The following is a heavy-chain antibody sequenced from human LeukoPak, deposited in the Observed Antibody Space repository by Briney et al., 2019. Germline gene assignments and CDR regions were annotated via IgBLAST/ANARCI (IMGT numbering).Heavy chain of an antibody. CDR2: IIPIFGTA. CDR1: GGTFSSYA. V-gene: IGHV1-69*13. D-gene: IGHD1-26*01. Sequence: SVKVSCKASGGTFSSYAISWVRQAPGQGLEWMGGIIPIFGTANYAQKFQGRVTITADESTSTAYMELSSLRSEDTAVYYCARDEGEGAKPLRFDYWGQGTLVTVSS. CDR3: ARDEGEGAKPLRFDY. J-gene: IGHJ4*02.